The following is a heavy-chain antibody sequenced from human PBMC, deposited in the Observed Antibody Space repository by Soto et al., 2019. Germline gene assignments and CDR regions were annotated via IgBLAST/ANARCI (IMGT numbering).Heavy chain of an antibody. CDR3: ARYPLSSFAMDV. Sequence: QVQLVQSGAEVKKPGSSVKVSCKASGDTFSSYAISWVRQAPGKGLEWMGRIIPTFGRTNYAQRFQGRLSISADDSTSTAYMELTSLESEDTAVYYCARYPLSSFAMDVWGQGTTVTVSS. CDR2: IIPTFGRT. J-gene: IGHJ6*02. V-gene: IGHV1-69*18. CDR1: GDTFSSYA. D-gene: IGHD3-10*01.